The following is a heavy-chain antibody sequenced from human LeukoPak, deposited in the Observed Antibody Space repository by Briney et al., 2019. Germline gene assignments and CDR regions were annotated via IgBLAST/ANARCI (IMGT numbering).Heavy chain of an antibody. Sequence: GGSLRLSCAASRFTFSSFWMTWVRQAPGKRLEYVANIKQDGTDKYYVGSVKGRFTISRDNAKNSLYLQMSSLRAEDTAAYYCARGRWGSGYYFDYWGQGTLVTVSS. CDR1: RFTFSSFW. CDR3: ARGRWGSGYYFDY. V-gene: IGHV3-7*01. CDR2: IKQDGTDK. D-gene: IGHD6-25*01. J-gene: IGHJ4*02.